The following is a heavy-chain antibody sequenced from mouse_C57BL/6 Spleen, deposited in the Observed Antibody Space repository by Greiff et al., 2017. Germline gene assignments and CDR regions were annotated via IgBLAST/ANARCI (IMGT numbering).Heavy chain of an antibody. CDR2: ISSGSSTI. CDR1: GFTFSDYG. CDR3: ASYYYGSSYDWYFDV. D-gene: IGHD1-1*01. J-gene: IGHJ1*03. Sequence: EVKLMESGGGLVKPGGSLKLSCAASGFTFSDYGMHWVRQAPEKGLEWVAYISSGSSTIYYADTLKGRFTISRDNAKNTLFLQMTSLRSEDTAMYYCASYYYGSSYDWYFDVWGTGTTVTVSS. V-gene: IGHV5-17*01.